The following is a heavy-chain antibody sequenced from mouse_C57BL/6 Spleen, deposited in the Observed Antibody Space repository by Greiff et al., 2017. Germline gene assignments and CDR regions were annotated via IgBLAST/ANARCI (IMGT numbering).Heavy chain of an antibody. D-gene: IGHD1-1*01. CDR3: ATHYYGSSTYAMDY. CDR1: GYSFTDYN. V-gene: IGHV1-39*01. Sequence: QLKQSGPELVKPGASVKISCKTSGYSFTDYNMNWVRQSNGKSLEWIGVINPNYGTTSYNQKFKGKATLTVDQSSSTAYMQLNSLTSEDSAVYYCATHYYGSSTYAMDYWGQGTSVTVSS. CDR2: INPNYGTT. J-gene: IGHJ4*01.